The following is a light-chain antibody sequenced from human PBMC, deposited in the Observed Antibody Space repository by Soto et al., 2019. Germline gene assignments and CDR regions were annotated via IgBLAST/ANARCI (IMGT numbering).Light chain of an antibody. Sequence: QSALTQPPSASGSPGQSVTISCTGTSSDVGGYKYVSWYQQRPGKAPKLMIFEVNKRPSGVPVRFSGSKSGNTASLTVSGLQAEDEADYYCSSYAGINNLGVFGTGTKLTVL. CDR2: EVN. V-gene: IGLV2-8*01. CDR1: SSDVGGYKY. J-gene: IGLJ1*01. CDR3: SSYAGINNLGV.